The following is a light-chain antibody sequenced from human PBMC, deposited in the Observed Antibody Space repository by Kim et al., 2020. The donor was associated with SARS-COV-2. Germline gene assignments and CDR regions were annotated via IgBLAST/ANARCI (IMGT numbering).Light chain of an antibody. CDR2: EAS. CDR3: QQYEAYPYT. J-gene: IGKJ2*01. Sequence: DIRMTQSPSTLSASEGDRVTITCRASRNLHNWLAWYQQKPGKPPKLLIYEASSLQTGVPSRFSGSGSETAFTLTISSLQPDDSATYFCQQYEAYPYTFGQGTKLEIK. V-gene: IGKV1-5*03. CDR1: RNLHNW.